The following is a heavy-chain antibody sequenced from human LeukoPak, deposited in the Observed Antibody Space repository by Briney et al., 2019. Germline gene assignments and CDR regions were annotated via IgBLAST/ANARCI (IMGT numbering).Heavy chain of an antibody. Sequence: PGRSLRLSCAASGFTFSSYGMHWVRQAPGKGLEWVAVIWYDGSNKYYADSVKGRFTISRDNSENTLYLQMNSLRAEDTAVYYCAKGEDYCSSTSCLIEDWGQGTLVTVSS. CDR1: GFTFSSYG. D-gene: IGHD2-2*01. CDR3: AKGEDYCSSTSCLIED. V-gene: IGHV3-33*06. J-gene: IGHJ4*02. CDR2: IWYDGSNK.